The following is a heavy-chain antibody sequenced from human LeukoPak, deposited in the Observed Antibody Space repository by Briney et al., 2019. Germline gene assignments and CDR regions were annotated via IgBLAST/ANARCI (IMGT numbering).Heavy chain of an antibody. D-gene: IGHD1-20*01. CDR1: GYTFTSYG. Sequence: GASVKVSCKASGYTFTSYGISWVRQAPGQGLEWMGWISAYNGNTNYAQKFQGRVAMTRDTSISTAYMELSRLRSDDTAVYYCARDRPGITGGWGQGTLVTVSS. CDR3: ARDRPGITGG. J-gene: IGHJ4*02. CDR2: ISAYNGNT. V-gene: IGHV1-18*01.